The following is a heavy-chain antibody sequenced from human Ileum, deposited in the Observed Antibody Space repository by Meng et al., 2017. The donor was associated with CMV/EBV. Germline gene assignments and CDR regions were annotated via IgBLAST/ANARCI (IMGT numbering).Heavy chain of an antibody. V-gene: IGHV2-5*02. CDR2: IYLDDDK. CDR1: GLSLSTSGVG. CDR3: AHRLGAFDP. Sequence: LKVFGPSLVKANQTLTLTCTFSGLSLSTSGVGVGWIRQPRGKAMEWRALIYLDDDKRYSPSLKSRLTITKDTSKNQVVLTMTNMDPVDTATYYCAHRLGAFDPWGQGTLVTVSS. J-gene: IGHJ5*02.